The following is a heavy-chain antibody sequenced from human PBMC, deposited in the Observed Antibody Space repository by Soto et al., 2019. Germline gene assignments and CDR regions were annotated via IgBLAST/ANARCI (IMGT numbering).Heavy chain of an antibody. CDR1: GFSFTSYA. V-gene: IGHV3-23*01. J-gene: IGHJ4*02. Sequence: GGSLRLSCQSSGFSFTSYAMSWVRRAPGRGLEWVSVVTCGGETTYYADSVKGRFTISRDNSKKTLFLEMRSLRGEDTAVYFCAKAQEDSRLPYSYLDYWGPGTLVTVSS. CDR2: VTCGGETT. D-gene: IGHD2-21*01. CDR3: AKAQEDSRLPYSYLDY.